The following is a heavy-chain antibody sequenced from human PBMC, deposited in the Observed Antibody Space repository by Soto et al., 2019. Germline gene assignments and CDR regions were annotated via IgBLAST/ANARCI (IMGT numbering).Heavy chain of an antibody. CDR3: ERGTKCYDFWSGSYHYGMDV. CDR2: INHSGST. CDR1: GGSFSGYY. V-gene: IGHV4-34*01. Sequence: SETLSLTCAVYGGSFSGYYWSWIRQPPGKGLDWIGEINHSGSTNYNPSLKSRVTVSVDTSKHKPYLKLRCVSAQHTAVYYCERGTKCYDFWSGSYHYGMDVSDQAPTLTVSS. J-gene: IGHJ6*02. D-gene: IGHD3-3*01.